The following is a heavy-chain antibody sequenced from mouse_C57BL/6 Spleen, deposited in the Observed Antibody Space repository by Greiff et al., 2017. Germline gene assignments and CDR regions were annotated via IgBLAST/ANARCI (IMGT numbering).Heavy chain of an antibody. D-gene: IGHD1-1*01. Sequence: VQLQQSGPELVKPGASVKISCKASGYTFTDYYMNWVKQSHGKSLEWIGDINPNNGGTSYNQKFKGKATLTVDKSSSTAYMEHRSLTSEDSAVYYCAPITTVVATDWYFDVWGTGTTVTVSS. CDR1: GYTFTDYY. J-gene: IGHJ1*03. CDR2: INPNNGGT. CDR3: APITTVVATDWYFDV. V-gene: IGHV1-26*01.